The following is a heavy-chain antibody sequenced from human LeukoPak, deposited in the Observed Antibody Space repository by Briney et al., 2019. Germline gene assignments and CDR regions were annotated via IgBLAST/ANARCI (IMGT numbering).Heavy chain of an antibody. Sequence: GGSLRLSCAASGFTFSSYGMHSVRQAPGKGLEWGAVISYDGSNKYYADSVKGRFTISRDNSKNTLYLQMNSLRAEDTAVYYCANGYCSSTSCYSDYYFDYWGQGTLVTVSS. V-gene: IGHV3-30*18. J-gene: IGHJ4*02. D-gene: IGHD2-2*01. CDR1: GFTFSSYG. CDR3: ANGYCSSTSCYSDYYFDY. CDR2: ISYDGSNK.